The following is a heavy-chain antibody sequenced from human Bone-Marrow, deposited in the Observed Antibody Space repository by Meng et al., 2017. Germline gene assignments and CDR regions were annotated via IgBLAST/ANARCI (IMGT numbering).Heavy chain of an antibody. CDR1: GYTFSTSW. CDR3: ARLTSGSQSGIDY. CDR2: IFPADSDT. J-gene: IGHJ4*02. Sequence: GESLKISCKASGYTFSTSWIAWVRQMPGKGLEWMGIIFPADSDTRYSPSFQGQVTISADKSISTAYLQWSSLKASDTATYYCARLTSGSQSGIDYWGQGTLVTVSS. V-gene: IGHV5-51*01. D-gene: IGHD1-26*01.